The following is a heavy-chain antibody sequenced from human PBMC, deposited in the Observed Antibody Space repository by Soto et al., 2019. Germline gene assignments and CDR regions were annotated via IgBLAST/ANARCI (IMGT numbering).Heavy chain of an antibody. Sequence: EVQLLESGGGLVQPGGSLSLSCAASGFTFSSYARSWVHQAPGKGLEWVSAISGSGGSTYYADSVKGRFTISRDNSKNTLYLQMNSLRAEDTAVYYCANLYGDSKSLPAYWGQGTLVTVSS. J-gene: IGHJ4*02. CDR3: ANLYGDSKSLPAY. CDR1: GFTFSSYA. CDR2: ISGSGGST. D-gene: IGHD4-17*01. V-gene: IGHV3-23*01.